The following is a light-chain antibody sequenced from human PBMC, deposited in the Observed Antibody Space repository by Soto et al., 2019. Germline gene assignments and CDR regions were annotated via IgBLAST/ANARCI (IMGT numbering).Light chain of an antibody. CDR2: DVS. CDR3: SSFGSSFRLEV. V-gene: IGLV2-14*03. CDR1: SSDSGGYQY. J-gene: IGLJ1*01. Sequence: QSALTQPASVSGSPGQSITISCTGVSSDSGGYQYVSWYQQHPGKAPKLLIYDVSNRPSGVANRFSGSESGTTASLTISGLQADDEADYYCSSFGSSFRLEVFGAGTKLTVL.